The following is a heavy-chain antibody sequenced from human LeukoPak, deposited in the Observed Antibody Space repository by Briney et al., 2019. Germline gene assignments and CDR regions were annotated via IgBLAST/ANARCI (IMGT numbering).Heavy chain of an antibody. J-gene: IGHJ6*02. V-gene: IGHV4-59*01. CDR3: ARAYDFMDV. Sequence: SETLSLTCTVSGGSISSYYWSWIRQPPGKGLECIGYIYYSGGTNYNPSLKSRVTMSVDTSKSQFSLKLRSVTTADTAVYYCARAYDFMDVWGQGTTVTVSS. CDR1: GGSISSYY. CDR2: IYYSGGT. D-gene: IGHD3-3*01.